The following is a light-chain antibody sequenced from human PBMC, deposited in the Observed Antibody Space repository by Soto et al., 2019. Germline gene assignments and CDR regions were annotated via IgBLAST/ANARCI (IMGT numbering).Light chain of an antibody. Sequence: QSVLTQPPSVSGAPGQRVTISCTGSSSNIGAGYDVHWYQQRPGTAPKLLIFGNINRPSGVPDRFSGSKSGTSASLAITGLQAEDEGDYYCAAWDDSLNGPLFGGGTKLTVL. V-gene: IGLV1-40*01. CDR1: SSNIGAGYD. CDR3: AAWDDSLNGPL. J-gene: IGLJ3*02. CDR2: GNI.